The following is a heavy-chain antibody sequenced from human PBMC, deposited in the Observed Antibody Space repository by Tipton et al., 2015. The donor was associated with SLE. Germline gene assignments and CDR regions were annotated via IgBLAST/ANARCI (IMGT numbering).Heavy chain of an antibody. J-gene: IGHJ4*02. D-gene: IGHD2/OR15-2a*01. CDR3: AREYNNTNLLDY. CDR1: GYTFTGYY. V-gene: IGHV1-2*02. Sequence: ASVKVSCKASGYTFTGYYMHWVRQAPGQGLEWMGWINPNSGGTNYAQKFQGRVTMTRDTSISTAYMELSRLRSDDTAVYYCAREYNNTNLLDYWGQGTLVTVSS. CDR2: INPNSGGT.